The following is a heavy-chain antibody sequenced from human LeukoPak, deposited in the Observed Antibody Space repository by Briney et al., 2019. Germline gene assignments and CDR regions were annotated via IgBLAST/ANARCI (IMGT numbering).Heavy chain of an antibody. J-gene: IGHJ4*02. CDR3: AKGPNQWELLTLFDY. CDR1: GFTFSSYA. Sequence: GGSLRLSCAASGFTFSSYAMSWVRQAPGKGLEWVSAISGSGGSTYYADSVNGRFTISRDNSKNTLYLQMNSLRAEDTAVYYCAKGPNQWELLTLFDYWGQGTLVTVSS. D-gene: IGHD1-26*01. V-gene: IGHV3-23*01. CDR2: ISGSGGST.